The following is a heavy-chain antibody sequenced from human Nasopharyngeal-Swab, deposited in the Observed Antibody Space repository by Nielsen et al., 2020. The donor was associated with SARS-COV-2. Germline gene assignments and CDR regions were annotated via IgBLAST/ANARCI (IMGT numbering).Heavy chain of an antibody. Sequence: GESLKISCAASGLTFSSYWMSWVRQAPGKGLEWVANIKQDGSEKYYVDSVKGRFTISRDNAKNSLYLQMNSLRAEDTAVYYCARDTGSGWSMDVWGQGTTVTVSS. CDR2: IKQDGSEK. CDR3: ARDTGSGWSMDV. J-gene: IGHJ6*02. CDR1: GLTFSSYW. D-gene: IGHD6-19*01. V-gene: IGHV3-7*01.